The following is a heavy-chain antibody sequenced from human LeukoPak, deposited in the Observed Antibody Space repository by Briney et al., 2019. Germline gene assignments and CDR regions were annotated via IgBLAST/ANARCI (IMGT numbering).Heavy chain of an antibody. D-gene: IGHD6-19*01. CDR2: INHSGST. J-gene: IGHJ4*02. Sequence: SETLSLTCAVYGGSFSGYYWSWIRQPPGKGLEWIGEINHSGSTNYNPSLKSRFTISVDTSKNQFSLKLSSVTAADTAVYYCARTPTSSSGPYYFDYWGQGTLVTVSS. V-gene: IGHV4-34*01. CDR1: GGSFSGYY. CDR3: ARTPTSSSGPYYFDY.